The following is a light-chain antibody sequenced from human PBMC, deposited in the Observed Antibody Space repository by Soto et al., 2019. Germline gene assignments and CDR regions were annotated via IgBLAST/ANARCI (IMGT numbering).Light chain of an antibody. V-gene: IGKV3-11*01. CDR3: QQRSNWPPT. Sequence: EIVFTQSTATLSVSTVQSATLSYRASQSVSSYLAWYQQKPGQAPRLLIYDASNRATGIPARFSGSGSGTDFTLTISILEPEDLAVDYCQQRSNWPPTVGQGTKVEI. J-gene: IGKJ1*01. CDR2: DAS. CDR1: QSVSSY.